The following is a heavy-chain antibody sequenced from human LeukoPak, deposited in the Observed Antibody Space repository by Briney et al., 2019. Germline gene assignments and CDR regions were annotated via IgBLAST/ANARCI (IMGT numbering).Heavy chain of an antibody. CDR2: ISGSGGNT. Sequence: GGSLRLSCAASGFTFGNYVLTWVRQAPGKGLEWVSTISGSGGNTFYADSVKGRFTISRDSSRNTLFLQMSSLRAGDTAIYYCAKSRYGGYDFFDYWAQGALVTVSS. V-gene: IGHV3-23*01. CDR1: GFTFGNYV. CDR3: AKSRYGGYDFFDY. D-gene: IGHD5-12*01. J-gene: IGHJ4*02.